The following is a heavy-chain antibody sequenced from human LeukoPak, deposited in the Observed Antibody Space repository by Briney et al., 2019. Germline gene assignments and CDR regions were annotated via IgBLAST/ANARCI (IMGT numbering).Heavy chain of an antibody. J-gene: IGHJ4*02. D-gene: IGHD5-12*01. Sequence: PGGSLRLSCAASGFTFSNYWMHWVRQVPGRGLVWVSLIHLDGSVTNYADSVKGRFTISRDNAKNTLYLQMDSLRADDTAVYYCVRGGSPSEYWGQGTLVTVPS. V-gene: IGHV3-74*01. CDR3: VRGGSPSEY. CDR1: GFTFSNYW. CDR2: IHLDGSVT.